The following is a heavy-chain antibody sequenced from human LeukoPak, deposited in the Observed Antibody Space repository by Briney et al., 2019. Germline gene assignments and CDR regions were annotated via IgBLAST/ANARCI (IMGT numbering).Heavy chain of an antibody. V-gene: IGHV4-4*07. D-gene: IGHD6-13*01. J-gene: IGHJ5*02. Sequence: PSETLSLTCTVSGGSMSPYHWTRIRQPAGKGLEWIGRLHTSGNKNYNPSLKGRVAISVDTSKNQFSLEMTSVTAADTAVYFCARDPFRSSFDPWGQGILVTVSS. CDR1: GGSMSPYH. CDR2: LHTSGNK. CDR3: ARDPFRSSFDP.